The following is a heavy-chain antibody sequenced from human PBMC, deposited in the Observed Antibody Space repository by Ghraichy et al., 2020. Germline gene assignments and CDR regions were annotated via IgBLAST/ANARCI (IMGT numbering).Heavy chain of an antibody. CDR3: ARGDYVTWALDY. CDR1: GFTFSRSA. J-gene: IGHJ4*02. V-gene: IGHV3-30*14. D-gene: IGHD4-17*01. Sequence: GESLNISCAASGFTFSRSAMHWVRQAPGKGLEWVAVISYDGSNKYYADSVKGRFSISRDNSKNTLFLQMNSLRAEDTAVFYCARGDYVTWALDYWGQGTLVTVSS. CDR2: ISYDGSNK.